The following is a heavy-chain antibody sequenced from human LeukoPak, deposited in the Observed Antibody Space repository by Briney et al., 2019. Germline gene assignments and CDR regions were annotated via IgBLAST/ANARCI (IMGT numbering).Heavy chain of an antibody. D-gene: IGHD3-22*01. V-gene: IGHV1-69*05. CDR2: IIPIFGTA. CDR3: ARDDSSGDTFDI. J-gene: IGHJ3*02. CDR1: GGTFSSYA. Sequence: ASVRVSCKASGGTFSSYAISWVRQAPGQGLEWMGGIIPIFGTANYAQKFQGRVTITTDESTSTAYMELSSLRFEDTAVYYCARDDSSGDTFDIWGQGTMVTVSS.